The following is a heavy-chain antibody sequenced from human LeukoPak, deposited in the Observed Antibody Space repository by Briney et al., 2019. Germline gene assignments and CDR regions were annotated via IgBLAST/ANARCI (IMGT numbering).Heavy chain of an antibody. Sequence: ASVKVSCKSSGGTFSSYAISWVRQAPGQGLEWMGGIIPIFGTANYAQKFQGRVTITTDESTSTAYMELSSLRSEDTAVYYCATGEVVSPYYFDYWGQGTLVTVSS. J-gene: IGHJ4*02. V-gene: IGHV1-69*05. CDR1: GGTFSSYA. D-gene: IGHD2-8*02. CDR2: IIPIFGTA. CDR3: ATGEVVSPYYFDY.